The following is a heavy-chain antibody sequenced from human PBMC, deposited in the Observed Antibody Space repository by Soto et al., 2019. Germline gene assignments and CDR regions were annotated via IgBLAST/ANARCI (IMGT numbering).Heavy chain of an antibody. Sequence: SETLSLTCTVSGGSISSYYWSWIRQPPGKGLEWIGYIYYSGSTYYNPSLKSRVTISVDTSKNQFSLKLSSVTAADTAVYYCAREDGDFIGTYDYWGQGTLVTVSS. CDR2: IYYSGST. CDR1: GGSISSYY. CDR3: AREDGDFIGTYDY. V-gene: IGHV4-59*12. D-gene: IGHD4-17*01. J-gene: IGHJ4*02.